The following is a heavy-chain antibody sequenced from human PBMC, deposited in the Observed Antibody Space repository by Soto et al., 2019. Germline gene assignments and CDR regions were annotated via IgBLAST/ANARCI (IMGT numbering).Heavy chain of an antibody. V-gene: IGHV4-30-2*01. CDR2: IYHSGYT. D-gene: IGHD4-17*01. CDR1: GGSISSGGYS. J-gene: IGHJ6*02. CDR3: ARAHYGDYGYGMDV. Sequence: QLQLQESGSGLVKPSQTLSLTCAVSGGSISSGGYSWSWIRQPPGKGLEWIGYIYHSGYTYYNPSLKSRVTISVDRSKTQFSLKLSSVPAADTAVYYCARAHYGDYGYGMDVWGQGTTVTVSS.